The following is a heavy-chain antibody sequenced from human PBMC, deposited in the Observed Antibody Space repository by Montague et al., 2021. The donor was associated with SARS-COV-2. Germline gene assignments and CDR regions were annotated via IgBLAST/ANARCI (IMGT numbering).Heavy chain of an antibody. CDR2: LYYRKKRYN. CDR1: GDSVASNSAG. D-gene: IGHD1-26*01. CDR3: AREGEWELQGPRHSSFYFAMDV. J-gene: IGHJ6*02. V-gene: IGHV6-1*01. Sequence: CAISGDSVASNSAGWIGIRQELPRVMEWLARLYYRKKRYNEYAVSVKSRINIIPDTSKNHLSLQVNSVTPEDTAVYYCAREGEWELQGPRHSSFYFAMDVGGQGTSVTVSS.